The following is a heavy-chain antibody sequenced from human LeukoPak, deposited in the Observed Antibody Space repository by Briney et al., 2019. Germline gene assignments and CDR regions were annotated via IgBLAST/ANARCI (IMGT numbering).Heavy chain of an antibody. Sequence: ASVKVSCKASGGTFSSYAISWVRQAPGQGLEWMGRIIPILGIANYAQKFQGRVTITADKSTSTAYMELSSLRSEGTAVYYCAREGSGSYFYNWFDPWGQGTLVTVSS. CDR3: AREGSGSYFYNWFDP. CDR2: IIPILGIA. D-gene: IGHD3-10*01. J-gene: IGHJ5*02. V-gene: IGHV1-69*04. CDR1: GGTFSSYA.